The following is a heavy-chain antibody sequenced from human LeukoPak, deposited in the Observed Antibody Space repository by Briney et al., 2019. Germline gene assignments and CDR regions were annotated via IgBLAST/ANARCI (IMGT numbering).Heavy chain of an antibody. V-gene: IGHV1-46*01. CDR2: INPSGGST. CDR3: ARAKYSGSYYYYGMDV. J-gene: IGHJ6*02. Sequence: ASVKVSCKASGYTFTSYYMHWVRQAPGQGLEWMRIINPSGGSTSYAQKFQGRVTMTRDTSTSTVYMELSSLRSEDTAVYYCARAKYSGSYYYYGMDVWGQGTTVTVPS. CDR1: GYTFTSYY. D-gene: IGHD1-26*01.